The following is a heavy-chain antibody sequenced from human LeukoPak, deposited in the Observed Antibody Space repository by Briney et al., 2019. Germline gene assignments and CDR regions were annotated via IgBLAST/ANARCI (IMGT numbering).Heavy chain of an antibody. V-gene: IGHV3-33*06. CDR3: AKEDMVYATFDY. D-gene: IGHD2-8*01. Sequence: GRSLRLSCAASGFTFSSYGMHWVRQTPGKGLEWVAVVWYDGSNKYYSDSAKGRFTISRDNSKNTLYLQMNSLRAEDTAVYYCAKEDMVYATFDYWGQGTLVTVSS. CDR1: GFTFSSYG. J-gene: IGHJ4*02. CDR2: VWYDGSNK.